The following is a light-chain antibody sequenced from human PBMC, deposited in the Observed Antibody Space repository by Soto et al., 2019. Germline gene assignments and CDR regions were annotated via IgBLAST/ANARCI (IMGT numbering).Light chain of an antibody. CDR1: QSVRSY. V-gene: IGKV3-20*01. J-gene: IGKJ5*01. CDR2: GAS. CDR3: QQYGSSPRT. Sequence: EVVLTQSPATLSLSPGESATLSCRASQSVRSYLAWYQQKPGQAPRLLIYGASNRATGIPARFSGSGSGTEFTLTISSLEPEDFAVYYCQQYGSSPRTFGQGTRLENK.